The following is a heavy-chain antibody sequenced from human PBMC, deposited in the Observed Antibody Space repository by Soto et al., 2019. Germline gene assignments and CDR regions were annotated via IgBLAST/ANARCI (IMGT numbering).Heavy chain of an antibody. J-gene: IGHJ5*01. CDR3: ARAGQTVSFFDF. CDR1: GASMTSYH. V-gene: IGHV4-59*01. CDR2: DYYNGAT. Sequence: QVQLQVSGPGLLRPSETLSLTCRVSGASMTSYHWTWIRQSPGKGLEWIGNDYYNGATTYNPSLRIRVAISIDTSEKQFSLKLNSLTAADSATYFCARAGQTVSFFDFWAQGALVAISS. D-gene: IGHD4-17*01.